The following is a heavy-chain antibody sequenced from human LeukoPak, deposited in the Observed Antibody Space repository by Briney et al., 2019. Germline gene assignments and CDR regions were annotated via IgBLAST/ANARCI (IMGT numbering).Heavy chain of an antibody. J-gene: IGHJ4*02. CDR1: GFTFSSYA. CDR3: ARVGGYYYDSSGYSNIDY. V-gene: IGHV3-30*04. D-gene: IGHD3-22*01. CDR2: ISYDGGNK. Sequence: GRSLRLSCAASGFTFSSYAMHWVRQAPGKGLEWVAVISYDGGNKYYADSVKGRFTISRDNSKNTLYLQMNSLRAEDTAVYYCARVGGYYYDSSGYSNIDYWGQGTLVTVSS.